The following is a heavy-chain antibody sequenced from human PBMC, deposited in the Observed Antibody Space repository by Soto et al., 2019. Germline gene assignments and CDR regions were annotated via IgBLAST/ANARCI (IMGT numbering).Heavy chain of an antibody. CDR3: ARGASLVPAAGTGPWFDP. Sequence: ASVKVSCKASGYTFTGYYMHWVRQAPGQGLEWMGWINPNSGGTNYAQKFQGWVTMTRDTSISTAYMELSRLRSDDTAVYYCARGASLVPAAGTGPWFDPWGQGTLVNVSS. V-gene: IGHV1-2*04. CDR2: INPNSGGT. D-gene: IGHD6-13*01. CDR1: GYTFTGYY. J-gene: IGHJ5*02.